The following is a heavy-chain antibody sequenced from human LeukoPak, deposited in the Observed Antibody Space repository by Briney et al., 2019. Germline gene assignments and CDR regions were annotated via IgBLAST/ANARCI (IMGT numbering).Heavy chain of an antibody. J-gene: IGHJ5*02. CDR1: GGSISSGDYY. CDR2: IYYSGST. CDR3: ARVKKDEMIVVFSS. D-gene: IGHD3-22*01. V-gene: IGHV4-30-4*08. Sequence: PSETLSLTCTVSGGSISSGDYYWSWIRQPPGKGLEWIGYIYYSGSTYYNPSLKSRVTISVDTSKNQFSLKLSSVTAADTAVYYCARVKKDEMIVVFSSWGQGTLVTVSS.